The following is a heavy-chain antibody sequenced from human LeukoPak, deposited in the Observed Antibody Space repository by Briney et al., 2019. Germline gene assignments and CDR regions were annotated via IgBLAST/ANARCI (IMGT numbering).Heavy chain of an antibody. CDR1: GGSISSYY. D-gene: IGHD2-21*02. CDR3: ARIYCGGDCYEGRWFDP. CDR2: IYYSGST. V-gene: IGHV4-59*01. J-gene: IGHJ5*02. Sequence: NPSETLSLTCTVSGGSISSYYWSWIRQPPGKGLEWIGYIYYSGSTNYNPSLKSRVTISVDTSKNQFSLKLSSVTAADTAVYYCARIYCGGDCYEGRWFDPWGQGTLVTVSS.